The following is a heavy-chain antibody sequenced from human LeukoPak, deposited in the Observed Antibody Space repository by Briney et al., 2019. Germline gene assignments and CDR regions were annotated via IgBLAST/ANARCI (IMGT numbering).Heavy chain of an antibody. CDR1: GGSISSGGYY. CDR2: IYYSGST. D-gene: IGHD2-15*01. J-gene: IGHJ4*02. V-gene: IGHV4-31*03. Sequence: SETLSLTCTVSGGSISSGGYYWSWIRQHPGKGLEWIGYIYYSGSTYYNPSLKSRVTISVDTSKNQFSLKLSSVTAADTAVYCCARAYCSGGSCSVLDYWGQGTLVTVSS. CDR3: ARAYCSGGSCSVLDY.